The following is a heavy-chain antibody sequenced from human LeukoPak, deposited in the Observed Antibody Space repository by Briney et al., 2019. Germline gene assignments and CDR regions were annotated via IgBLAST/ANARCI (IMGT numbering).Heavy chain of an antibody. J-gene: IGHJ5*02. CDR1: GFTFSSYG. CDR2: ISYDGSNK. Sequence: PGRSLRLSCAASGFTFSSYGMHWVRQAPGKGLEWVAVISYDGSNKYYADSVKGRFTISRDNAKNTLYLQMNSLRAEDTAVYYCARERVQWNGNNWFDPWGQGTLVTVSS. CDR3: ARERVQWNGNNWFDP. D-gene: IGHD6-19*01. V-gene: IGHV3-30*03.